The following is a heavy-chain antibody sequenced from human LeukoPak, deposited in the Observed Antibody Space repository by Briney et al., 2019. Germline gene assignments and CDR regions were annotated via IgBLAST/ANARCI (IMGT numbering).Heavy chain of an antibody. Sequence: GASVKLCCKASGYTFTGYYMHWVRQAPGQRREWMGWINPNSGGTNYAQKFEGRVTMTRQTYISAAYMDLSRLRSDDTAVYYCARMKHYYGSGSYYIYFDYWGQGTLVTVSS. CDR1: GYTFTGYY. V-gene: IGHV1-2*02. D-gene: IGHD3-10*01. CDR2: INPNSGGT. J-gene: IGHJ4*02. CDR3: ARMKHYYGSGSYYIYFDY.